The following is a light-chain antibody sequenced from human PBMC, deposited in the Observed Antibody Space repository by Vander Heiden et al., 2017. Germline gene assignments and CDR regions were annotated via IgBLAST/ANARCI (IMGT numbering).Light chain of an antibody. CDR2: WAS. Sequence: DIVMTQSPDSLAVSLGERATINNKNYLAWYQQKPGQPPKLLIYWASTRESGVPDRFSGSGSGTDFTLTISSLQAEDVAVYYCQQDDSTPVTFGGGTKVEIK. CDR3: QQDDSTPVT. CDR1: KNY. J-gene: IGKJ4*01. V-gene: IGKV4-1*01.